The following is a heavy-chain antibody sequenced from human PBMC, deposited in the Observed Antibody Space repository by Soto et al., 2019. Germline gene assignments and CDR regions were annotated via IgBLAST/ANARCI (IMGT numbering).Heavy chain of an antibody. D-gene: IGHD3-10*01. CDR2: LSPSGGTT. CDR1: GFTFTSYA. Sequence: LESGGGLVQPGGSLRLSCAASGFTFTSYAMTWVRQTPGKGLEWVSTLSPSGGTTYYADSVKGRFTISRDNSRNTLYLQMNSLRAEDTAVYYCAKVHYYGSGSYYNVHYYYGMDVWGQGTTVTVSS. V-gene: IGHV3-23*01. CDR3: AKVHYYGSGSYYNVHYYYGMDV. J-gene: IGHJ6*02.